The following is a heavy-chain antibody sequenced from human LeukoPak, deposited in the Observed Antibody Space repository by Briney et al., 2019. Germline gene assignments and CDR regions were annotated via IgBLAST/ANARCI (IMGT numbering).Heavy chain of an antibody. Sequence: SETLSLTCTVSGGSISSGSYYWGWIRQPPGKGLEWIGSIYYSGSTYYNPSPKSRVTISVDTSKSQFSLRLSSVTAADSAVYYCARQGRGIQLQTYFDYWGQGTLVTVSS. D-gene: IGHD5-24*01. CDR3: ARQGRGIQLQTYFDY. CDR1: GGSISSGSYY. J-gene: IGHJ4*02. CDR2: IYYSGST. V-gene: IGHV4-39*01.